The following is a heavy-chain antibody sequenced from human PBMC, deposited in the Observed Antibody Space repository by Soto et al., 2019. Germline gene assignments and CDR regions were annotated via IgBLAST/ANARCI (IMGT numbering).Heavy chain of an antibody. CDR3: ALPPGYSSGWSSPIDY. CDR2: ISGSGGST. D-gene: IGHD6-19*01. V-gene: IGHV3-23*01. CDR1: GFTFSSYA. J-gene: IGHJ4*02. Sequence: EVQLLESGGGLVQPGGSLRLSCAASGFTFSSYAMSWVRQAPGKGLEWVSAISGSGGSTYYADSVKGRFTISRDNSKNTLYLQMNSLRAEDTAVYYCALPPGYSSGWSSPIDYWCQGTLVTVSS.